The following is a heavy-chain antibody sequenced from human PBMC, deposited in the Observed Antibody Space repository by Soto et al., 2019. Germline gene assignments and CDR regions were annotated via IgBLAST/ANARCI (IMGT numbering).Heavy chain of an antibody. CDR2: TYYRSKWYN. CDR1: GDSVSSNSAA. D-gene: IGHD6-19*01. V-gene: IGHV6-1*01. J-gene: IGHJ6*02. Sequence: SQTLSLTCAISGDSVSSNSAAWNWIRQSPSRGLEWLGRTYYRSKWYNDYAVTVKSRITINPDTSKNQFSLQLNSVTPEDTAVYYCARDTYSSGRYYYYYYGMDVWGQGTTVTVSS. CDR3: ARDTYSSGRYYYYYYGMDV.